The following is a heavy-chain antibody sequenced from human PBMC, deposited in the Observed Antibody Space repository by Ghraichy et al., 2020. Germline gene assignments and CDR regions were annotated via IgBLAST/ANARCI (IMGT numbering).Heavy chain of an antibody. CDR1: GFTFSSYA. J-gene: IGHJ5*01. CDR2: IRGSGGVT. CDR3: AKDRRNSGWFDY. D-gene: IGHD1/OR15-1a*01. Sequence: GGSLRLSCAASGFTFSSYAMSWVRQAPGKGLEWVSGIRGSGGVTYYTDSVEGRFTISRDNSKNTLYLQINSLRAEDTAVYYCAKDRRNSGWFDYWGQGTLVTVSS. V-gene: IGHV3-23*01.